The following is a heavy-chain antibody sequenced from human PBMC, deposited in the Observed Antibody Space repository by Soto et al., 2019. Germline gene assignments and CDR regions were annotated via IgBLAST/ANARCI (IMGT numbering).Heavy chain of an antibody. V-gene: IGHV1-8*02. Sequence: QVQLVQSGAEVKKPGASVKVSCKASGYTFTSYDINWVRQATGQGLEWMGWMNPNSGNTGYAQKFQGRVTMTRNTSINTSYMALSSLGSEDTAVYYWARERSGGARFDPWGQGNLVTLSS. J-gene: IGHJ5*02. CDR3: ARERSGGARFDP. CDR1: GYTFTSYD. D-gene: IGHD2-15*01. CDR2: MNPNSGNT.